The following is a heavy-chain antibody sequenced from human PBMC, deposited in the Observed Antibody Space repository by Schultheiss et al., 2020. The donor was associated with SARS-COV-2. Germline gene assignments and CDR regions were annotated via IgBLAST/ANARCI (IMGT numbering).Heavy chain of an antibody. Sequence: SETLSLTCTVSGGSISSGDYYWSWIRQPPGKGLEWIGYIYYSGSTYYNPSLKSRVTISVDTSKNQFSLKLSSVTAADTAVYYCARDYYDSSVGFYGMDVWGQGTTVTVSS. CDR3: ARDYYDSSVGFYGMDV. D-gene: IGHD3-22*01. CDR1: GGSISSGDYY. V-gene: IGHV4-30-4*01. CDR2: IYYSGST. J-gene: IGHJ6*02.